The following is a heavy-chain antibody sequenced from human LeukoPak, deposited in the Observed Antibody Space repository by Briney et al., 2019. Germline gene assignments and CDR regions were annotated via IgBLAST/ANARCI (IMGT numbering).Heavy chain of an antibody. D-gene: IGHD1-20*01. CDR2: IYSGGST. CDR3: ARVTWSAGKYYFDY. V-gene: IGHV3-66*01. J-gene: IGHJ4*02. CDR1: GFSVSNNY. Sequence: GGSLRLSCAVSGFSVSNNYMSWVRQAPGKGLEWVSVIYSGGSTYYADSVKDRFTISRDNSKNTLYLQMNSLRAEDTAVYYCARVTWSAGKYYFDYWGQGTLVTVSS.